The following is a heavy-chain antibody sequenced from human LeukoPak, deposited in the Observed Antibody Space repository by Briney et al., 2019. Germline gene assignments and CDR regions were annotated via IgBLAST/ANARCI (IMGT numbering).Heavy chain of an antibody. D-gene: IGHD4-23*01. CDR3: ARTVAPPDWYFDL. V-gene: IGHV4-59*12. J-gene: IGHJ2*01. CDR2: IYYSGST. CDR1: GGSISSYY. Sequence: KPSETLSLTCTVSGGSISSYYWSWIRQPPGKGLEWIGYIYYSGSTNYSPSLKSRVTISVDTSKNHFSLKLSSVTSADTAVYYCARTVAPPDWYFDLWGRGTLVTVSS.